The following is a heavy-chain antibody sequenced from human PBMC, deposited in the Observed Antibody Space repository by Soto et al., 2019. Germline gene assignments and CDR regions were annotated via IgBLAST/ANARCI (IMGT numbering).Heavy chain of an antibody. CDR1: GYTFTGYY. Sequence: ASVKVSCKASGYTFTGYYMHWVRQAPGQGLEGMGWINPNSGGTNYAQKFQGRVTMTRDTSISTAYMELSSLRSEDTAVYYCAREGGQGYCSGGSCFSYNWFDPWGQGTLVTVSS. V-gene: IGHV1-2*02. CDR3: AREGGQGYCSGGSCFSYNWFDP. D-gene: IGHD2-15*01. CDR2: INPNSGGT. J-gene: IGHJ5*02.